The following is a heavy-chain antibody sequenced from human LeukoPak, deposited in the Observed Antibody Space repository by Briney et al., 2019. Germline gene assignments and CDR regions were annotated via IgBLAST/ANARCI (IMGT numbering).Heavy chain of an antibody. Sequence: SVKVSCKASGGTFSSYAISWVLQAPGQGLEWMGRIIPIFGTANYAQKFQGRVTITTDESTSTAYMELSSLRPEDTAVYYCARDSEWLRWFDPWGQGTLVTVSS. CDR3: ARDSEWLRWFDP. D-gene: IGHD6-19*01. CDR1: GGTFSSYA. J-gene: IGHJ5*02. V-gene: IGHV1-69*05. CDR2: IIPIFGTA.